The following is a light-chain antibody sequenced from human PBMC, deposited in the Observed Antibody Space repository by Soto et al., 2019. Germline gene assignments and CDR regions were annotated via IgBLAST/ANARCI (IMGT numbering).Light chain of an antibody. CDR2: VGTGGIVG. V-gene: IGLV9-49*01. J-gene: IGLJ3*02. Sequence: QSALTQPPSASASLGASVTLTCTLSSAYSNYKVDWYQQRPGKGPRFVMRVGTGGIVGSKGDGIPDRFSVFGSGLNRYLTNKNIQEEDEIDYHCGADYGSGSKFQGVFGGGNKLTVL. CDR3: GADYGSGSKFQGV. CDR1: SAYSNYK.